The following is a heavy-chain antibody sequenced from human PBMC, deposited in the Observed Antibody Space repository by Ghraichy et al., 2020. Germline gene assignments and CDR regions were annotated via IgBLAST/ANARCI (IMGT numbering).Heavy chain of an antibody. CDR2: ISAYNGNT. CDR3: ARFLRYSSSPHCDY. Sequence: ASVKVSCKASGYTFTSYGISWVRQAPGQGLEWMGWISAYNGNTNYAQKLQGRVTMTTDTSTSTAYMELRSLRSDDTAVYYCARFLRYSSSPHCDYWGQGTLVTVSS. J-gene: IGHJ4*02. D-gene: IGHD6-6*01. V-gene: IGHV1-18*01. CDR1: GYTFTSYG.